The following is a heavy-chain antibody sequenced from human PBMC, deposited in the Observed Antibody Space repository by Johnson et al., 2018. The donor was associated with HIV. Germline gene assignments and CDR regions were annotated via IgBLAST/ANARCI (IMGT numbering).Heavy chain of an antibody. Sequence: VQLVESGGGLVQPGGSLRLSCAASGFTFSSYAMSWVRQAPGKGLEWVSVIYSGGSTYYADSVKGRFPISRDNSKNTLYLQMNSLRAEDTAVYYCAREGAAAGPTDAFDSWGQGTMVTVSS. CDR1: GFTFSSYA. J-gene: IGHJ3*02. D-gene: IGHD6-13*01. CDR2: IYSGGST. V-gene: IGHV3-66*01. CDR3: AREGAAAGPTDAFDS.